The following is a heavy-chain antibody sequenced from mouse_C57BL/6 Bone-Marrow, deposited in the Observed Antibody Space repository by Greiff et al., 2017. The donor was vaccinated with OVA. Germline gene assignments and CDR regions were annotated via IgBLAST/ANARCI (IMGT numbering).Heavy chain of an antibody. CDR3: TTGGDYGNCGAMDY. Sequence: EVQLQQSGAELVRPGASVKLSCTASGFNIKDDYMHWVKQRPEQGLEWIGWIDPENGDTEYASKFQGKATMTADTSSNTAYLQLSSLTSEDTAVYYCTTGGDYGNCGAMDYWGQGTSVTVSS. CDR1: GFNIKDDY. J-gene: IGHJ4*01. D-gene: IGHD2-1*01. CDR2: IDPENGDT. V-gene: IGHV14-4*01.